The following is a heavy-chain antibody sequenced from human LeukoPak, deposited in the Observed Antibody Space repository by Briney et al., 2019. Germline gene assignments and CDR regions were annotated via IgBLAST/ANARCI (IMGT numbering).Heavy chain of an antibody. J-gene: IGHJ5*02. CDR1: GGSISSYY. CDR3: ARGLAAAGHEHWFDP. CDR2: IYTSGST. D-gene: IGHD6-13*01. V-gene: IGHV4-4*07. Sequence: SETLSLTCTVSGGSISSYYWSWIRQPAGKGLEWIGRIYTSGSTNYNPSLKSRVTISVDTSKNQFSLKLSSVTAADTAVYYCARGLAAAGHEHWFDPWGQGTLVTVSS.